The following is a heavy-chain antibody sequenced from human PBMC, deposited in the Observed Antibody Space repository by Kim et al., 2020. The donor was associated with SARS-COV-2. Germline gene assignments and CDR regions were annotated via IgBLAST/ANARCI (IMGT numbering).Heavy chain of an antibody. Sequence: SETLSLTCTVSGGLVGSYFWSWTRQPPGKGLEWIGFIYSSGSTSYNPSLKSRVAISLDTPRNQFSLRLSSVTAADTAIYYCARVTSGWYEVDFWGQGTLV. V-gene: IGHV4-59*02. CDR1: GGLVGSYF. CDR2: IYSSGST. CDR3: ARVTSGWYEVDF. D-gene: IGHD6-19*01. J-gene: IGHJ4*02.